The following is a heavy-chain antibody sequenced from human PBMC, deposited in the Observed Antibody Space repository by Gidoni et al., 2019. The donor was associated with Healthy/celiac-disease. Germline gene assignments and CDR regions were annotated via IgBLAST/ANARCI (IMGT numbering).Heavy chain of an antibody. CDR1: GYTFTSYD. CDR2: TT. V-gene: IGHV1-8*01. Sequence: QVQLVQSGAEVKKPGASVKVSCKASGYTFTSYDINWVRTTGYAQKFQGRVPMAMNTSISTADMELSSLRAEDTAVYYCARGTRRRFDYWGQGTLVTVSS. CDR3: ARGTRRRFDY. J-gene: IGHJ4*02.